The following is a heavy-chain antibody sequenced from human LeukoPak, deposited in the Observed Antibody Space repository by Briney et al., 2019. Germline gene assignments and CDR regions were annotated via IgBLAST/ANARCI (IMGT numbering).Heavy chain of an antibody. D-gene: IGHD3-10*01. CDR2: MNPNSGNT. CDR3: ARGGRTYYYGSGSYFD. Sequence: GASVKVSCKASGYTFTSYDINWARQATGQRLEWMGWMNPNSGNTGYAQKFQGRVTMTRNTSISTAYMELSSLRSEDTAVYYCARGGRTYYYGSGSYFDWGQGTLVTVSS. V-gene: IGHV1-8*01. CDR1: GYTFTSYD. J-gene: IGHJ4*02.